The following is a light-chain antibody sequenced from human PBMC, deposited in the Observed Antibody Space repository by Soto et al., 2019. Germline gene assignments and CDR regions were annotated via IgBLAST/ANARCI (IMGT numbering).Light chain of an antibody. CDR1: SSNIESNT. Sequence: QPVLTQPPSASGTPGQRVTISCSGSSSNIESNTVTWYQQLPGTAPKLLIYTTNLRPSGVPDRFSGSKSGTSASLAISGLQSEDEADYYCAVWDDSLNGVVFGGGTKVTVL. CDR3: AVWDDSLNGVV. CDR2: TTN. J-gene: IGLJ2*01. V-gene: IGLV1-44*01.